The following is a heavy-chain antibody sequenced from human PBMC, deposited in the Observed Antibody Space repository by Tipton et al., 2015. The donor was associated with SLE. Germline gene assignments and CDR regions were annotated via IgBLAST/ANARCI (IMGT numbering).Heavy chain of an antibody. V-gene: IGHV1-2*06. D-gene: IGHD3-10*01. J-gene: IGHJ4*02. CDR3: AREAGDLESPYFDY. Sequence: QSGPEVKKPGASVKVSCKASGYTFTGYYMHWVRQAPGQGLEWMGRINPNSGGTNYAQKFQGRVTMTRDTSISTAYMELSRLRSDDTAVCYCAREAGDLESPYFDYWGQGTLVTVSS. CDR2: INPNSGGT. CDR1: GYTFTGYY.